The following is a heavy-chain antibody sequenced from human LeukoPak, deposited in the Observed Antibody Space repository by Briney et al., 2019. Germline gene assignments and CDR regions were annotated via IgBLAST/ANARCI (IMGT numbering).Heavy chain of an antibody. J-gene: IGHJ4*02. Sequence: GGSLRLSCAASGFTFSSYAMHWVRQAPGKGLEWVAVISYDGSNKYYADSVKGRFTISRDNSKNTLYLQMNSLRAEDTAVYYCARSGYRYGSYYFDYWGQGTLVTVSS. D-gene: IGHD5-18*01. CDR2: ISYDGSNK. CDR3: ARSGYRYGSYYFDY. CDR1: GFTFSSYA. V-gene: IGHV3-30-3*01.